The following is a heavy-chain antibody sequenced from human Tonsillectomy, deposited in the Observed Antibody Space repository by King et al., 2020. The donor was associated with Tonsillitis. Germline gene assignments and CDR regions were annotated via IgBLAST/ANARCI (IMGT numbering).Heavy chain of an antibody. CDR2: IYYSGST. J-gene: IGHJ3*02. D-gene: IGHD6-25*01. V-gene: IGHV4-28*01. CDR1: GYSISSSSW. Sequence: VQLQESGPGLVKPSDTLPLTCAVSGYSISSSSWWGWIRQPPGKGLEWIGYIYYSGSTYYSPSLKSRVTMSVDTSKNQFSLKLTSVTAVDTALYYCARGSSSGDYDAFDIWGQGTMVTVSS. CDR3: ARGSSSGDYDAFDI.